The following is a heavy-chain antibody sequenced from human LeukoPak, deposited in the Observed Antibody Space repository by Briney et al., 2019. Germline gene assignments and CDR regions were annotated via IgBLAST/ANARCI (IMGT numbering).Heavy chain of an antibody. Sequence: GSLRLSCAASGFTFSSYAMSWVRQAPGKGLEWIATIYHSGSTYYNPSLQSRVTISLDTSKNQFSLKLRSLTAADTAVYFCARDGLGFDTSGFSRWGQGTLVTVSS. J-gene: IGHJ4*02. V-gene: IGHV4-38-2*02. CDR1: GFTFSSYA. CDR3: ARDGLGFDTSGFSR. D-gene: IGHD3-3*01. CDR2: IYHSGST.